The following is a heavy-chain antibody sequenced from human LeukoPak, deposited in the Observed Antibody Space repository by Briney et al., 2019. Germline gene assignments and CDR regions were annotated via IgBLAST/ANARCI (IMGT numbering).Heavy chain of an antibody. D-gene: IGHD2-2*01. V-gene: IGHV1-18*01. J-gene: IGHJ4*02. Sequence: GASVKVSCTASGYAFTNYAISWVRQAPGQGLEWMGWISVYNGNTNYAQKLQGRVTMTADTPTTTAYMELRSLISDDTAVYYCARGYCSSATCRHFDYWGQGALVTVSS. CDR1: GYAFTNYA. CDR3: ARGYCSSATCRHFDY. CDR2: ISVYNGNT.